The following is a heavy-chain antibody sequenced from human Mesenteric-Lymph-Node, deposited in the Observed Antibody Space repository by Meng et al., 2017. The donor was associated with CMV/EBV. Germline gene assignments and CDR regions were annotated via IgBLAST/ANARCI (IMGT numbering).Heavy chain of an antibody. J-gene: IGHJ4*02. V-gene: IGHV1-18*01. Sequence: ASVKVSCKASGYSFTSYLISWVRQAPGQGLEWMGWINTYNGRTTYAQKVQGRVTMTTDTSSTTAYMELRNLRSDDTAVYYCARDRSSDYWGPGTGVTVSS. CDR1: GYSFTSYL. CDR2: INTYNGRT. CDR3: ARDRSSDY. D-gene: IGHD3-10*01.